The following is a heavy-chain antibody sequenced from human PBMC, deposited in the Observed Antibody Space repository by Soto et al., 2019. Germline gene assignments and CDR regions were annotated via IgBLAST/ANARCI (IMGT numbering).Heavy chain of an antibody. Sequence: SETLSLTCTVSGGSVSSGDYYWSWIRQPPGKGLEWIGYIYYSGSTNYNLSLKRRVSISLVTSKNQFSLRLTSVTAADTAVYYCATIPVDTYMITWFDHWGQGTPVTVFS. CDR2: IYYSGST. CDR1: GGSVSSGDYY. D-gene: IGHD3-16*01. J-gene: IGHJ5*02. CDR3: ATIPVDTYMITWFDH. V-gene: IGHV4-61*08.